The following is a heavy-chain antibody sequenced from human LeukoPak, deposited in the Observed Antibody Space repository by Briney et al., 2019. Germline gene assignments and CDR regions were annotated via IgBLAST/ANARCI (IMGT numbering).Heavy chain of an antibody. CDR1: GYTFTSYG. D-gene: IGHD3-10*01. V-gene: IGHV1-18*01. Sequence: ASVKVSCKASGYTFTSYGISWVRQAPGQGLEWMGWISAYNGNTNYAQKLQGRVTMTTDTSTSTAYMELRSLRSDDTAVYYCARDRWFGELLSAYDAFDIWGQGTMVTVSS. CDR3: ARDRWFGELLSAYDAFDI. J-gene: IGHJ3*02. CDR2: ISAYNGNT.